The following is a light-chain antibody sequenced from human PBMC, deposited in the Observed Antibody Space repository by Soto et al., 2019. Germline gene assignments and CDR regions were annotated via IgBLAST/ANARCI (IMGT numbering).Light chain of an antibody. CDR3: QQYNDNWT. CDR1: QSISSW. CDR2: KAS. V-gene: IGKV1-5*03. J-gene: IGKJ1*01. Sequence: DIQMTQSPSTLSASVGDRVTITCRASQSISSWLAWYQQKPGKAPRLLIYKASILESGVPSRFSGSGSGTEFTLTISSLQPDDSATYYCQQYNDNWTFGQGTKVDIK.